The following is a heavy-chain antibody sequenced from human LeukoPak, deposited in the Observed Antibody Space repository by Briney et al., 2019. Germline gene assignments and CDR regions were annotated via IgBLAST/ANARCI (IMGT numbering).Heavy chain of an antibody. Sequence: SETLSLTCTVSGGSISSYYWSWIRQPAGKGLEWIGRIYTSGSTNYNPSLKSRVTMSVDTSKNQFSLKLSSVTAADTAVYYCARDRTVGFWSGYTNDYYHYYGMDVWGQGTTVTVSS. J-gene: IGHJ6*02. D-gene: IGHD3-3*01. CDR1: GGSISSYY. CDR3: ARDRTVGFWSGYTNDYYHYYGMDV. CDR2: IYTSGST. V-gene: IGHV4-4*07.